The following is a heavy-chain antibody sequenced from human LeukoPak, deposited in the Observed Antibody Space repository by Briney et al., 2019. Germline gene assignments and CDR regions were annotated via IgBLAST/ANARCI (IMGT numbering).Heavy chain of an antibody. D-gene: IGHD3-3*01. CDR1: GFTFSSYS. J-gene: IGHJ4*02. V-gene: IGHV3-21*01. CDR2: ISSSSSYI. Sequence: PGGSLRLSCAASGFTFSSYSMNWVRQAPGKGLEWVSSISSSSSYIYYADSVKGRFTISRDNAKNSLYLQMNSLRAEDTAVYYCARGGTISGVVTNFDYWGQGTLVTVSS. CDR3: ARGGTISGVVTNFDY.